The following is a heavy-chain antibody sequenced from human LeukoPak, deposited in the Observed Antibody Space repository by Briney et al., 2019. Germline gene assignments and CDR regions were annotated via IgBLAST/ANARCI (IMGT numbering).Heavy chain of an antibody. CDR3: VRASRLMMYYFDY. Sequence: SETLSLTCTVSGGSISDYYWSWIRQPPGKGLEWIGSIYYSGSTYYNPSLKSRVTISVDTSKNQFSLKLSSVTAADTAVYYCVRASRLMMYYFDYWGQGTLVTVSS. D-gene: IGHD2-8*01. CDR2: IYYSGST. V-gene: IGHV4-39*01. CDR1: GGSISDYY. J-gene: IGHJ4*02.